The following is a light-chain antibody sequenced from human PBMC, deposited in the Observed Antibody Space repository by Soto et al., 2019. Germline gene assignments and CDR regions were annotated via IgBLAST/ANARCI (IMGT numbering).Light chain of an antibody. CDR1: RSVGDY. CDR2: GAS. Sequence: EIVLAQSPGTLSLSPGERATLSCRASRSVGDYLAWYQQSPGLAPRLLIYGASSRATGTPDRFSGSGSGTEFTLTISSLQSEDIAVYYCQQYDNWPPITFGQGTRLEIK. CDR3: QQYDNWPPIT. J-gene: IGKJ5*01. V-gene: IGKV3D-15*01.